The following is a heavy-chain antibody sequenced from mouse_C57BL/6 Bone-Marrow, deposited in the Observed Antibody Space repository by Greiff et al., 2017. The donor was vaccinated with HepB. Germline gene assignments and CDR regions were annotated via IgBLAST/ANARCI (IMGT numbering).Heavy chain of an antibody. D-gene: IGHD3-2*01. J-gene: IGHJ3*01. CDR2: INPSSGYT. Sequence: QVQLQQSGAELARPGASVKLSCKASGYTFTSYTMHWVKQRPGQGLEWIGYINPSSGYTYDNQKFKDKATLTADKSSSKAYMQLSSLTSEDTAVYYCGREPQTAGANGFAYWGQGTLVTVSA. CDR1: GYTFTSYT. V-gene: IGHV1-4*01. CDR3: GREPQTAGANGFAY.